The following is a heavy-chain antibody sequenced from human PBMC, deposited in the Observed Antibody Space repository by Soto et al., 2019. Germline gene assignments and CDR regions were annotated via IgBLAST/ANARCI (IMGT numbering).Heavy chain of an antibody. D-gene: IGHD2-15*01. CDR1: GGSISSYY. Sequence: PSETLSLTCTVSGGSISSYYWSWIRQPPGKGLEWIGYIYYSGSTNYNPSLKSRVTISVDTSKNQFSLKLSSVTAADTAVYYCARDLPRYCSGGSCYLGWFDPWGQGTLVTV. CDR2: IYYSGST. CDR3: ARDLPRYCSGGSCYLGWFDP. V-gene: IGHV4-59*01. J-gene: IGHJ5*02.